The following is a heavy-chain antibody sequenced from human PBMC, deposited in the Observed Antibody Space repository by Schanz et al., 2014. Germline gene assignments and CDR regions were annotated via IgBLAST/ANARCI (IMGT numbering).Heavy chain of an antibody. J-gene: IGHJ2*01. CDR3: AKDAPYPFDL. V-gene: IGHV3-74*01. CDR2: INSVGSNT. CDR1: GITFSSHS. Sequence: EVQLVASGGGLVQPGGSLRLSCAASGITFSSHSFNWVRQAPGKGLVWVARINSVGSNTDYADSVTGRFTISRDNAKNTLYLQMNSLRAEDTAIYYCAKDAPYPFDLWGRGTLITVSS.